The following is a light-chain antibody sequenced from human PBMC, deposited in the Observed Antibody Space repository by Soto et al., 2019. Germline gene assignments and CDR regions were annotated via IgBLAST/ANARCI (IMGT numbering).Light chain of an antibody. CDR1: QSVGSY. CDR2: DAS. V-gene: IGKV3-11*01. J-gene: IGKJ4*01. Sequence: EVVLTQSPATLSLSPGERATLSCRASQSVGSYLAWYQQKPGQAPRLLIYDASNRATGIPARFSGSGSGTDFALTISSLQSEDFAVYYCQHYNTWPLTFGGGTRVEMK. CDR3: QHYNTWPLT.